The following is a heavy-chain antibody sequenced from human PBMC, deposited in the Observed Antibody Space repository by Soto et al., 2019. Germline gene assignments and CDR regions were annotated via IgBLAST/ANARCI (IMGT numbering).Heavy chain of an antibody. CDR2: IYPGDSDT. Sequence: GESLKISCKASGYRFSTYWIGWVRQRPGKGPEWMAIIYPGDSDTRENPSFQGQVTISADKSSNTVHLQWRSLKASDTAIYYCARLGGIVDTGTWIQWGQGTPVTVSS. J-gene: IGHJ4*02. CDR1: GYRFSTYW. V-gene: IGHV5-51*01. CDR3: ARLGGIVDTGTWIQ. D-gene: IGHD1-26*01.